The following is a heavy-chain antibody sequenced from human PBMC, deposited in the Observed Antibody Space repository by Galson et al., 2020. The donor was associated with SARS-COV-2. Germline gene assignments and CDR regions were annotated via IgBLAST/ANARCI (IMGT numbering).Heavy chain of an antibody. CDR1: GFTFNSYG. CDR2: LSHDGFIK. V-gene: IGHV3-30*18. D-gene: IGHD3-10*01. J-gene: IGHJ6*02. CDR3: AKEGNYASGSYYYYSLDV. Sequence: GESLKISCATSGFTFNSYGIHWVRQSPGKGLEWVAVLSHDGFIKHYADSVRGRFTVSSDDSKNTLYLDMNSLRGDDTAVYYCAKEGNYASGSYYYYSLDVWGQGTTVTVSS.